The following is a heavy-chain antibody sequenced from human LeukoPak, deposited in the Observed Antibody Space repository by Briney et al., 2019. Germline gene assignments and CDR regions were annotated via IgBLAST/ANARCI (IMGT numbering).Heavy chain of an antibody. CDR2: ISAGGAGT. CDR1: EFTFSSYT. Sequence: GGSLRLSCAASEFTFSSYTMSWVRQAPGKGLEWVSAISAGGAGTYYADSVKGRFTISRDNSKNTLYLQMNSLRADDTAVYYCAKEDHRGSDLPWFDPWGQGTLVTVSS. CDR3: AKEDHRGSDLPWFDP. D-gene: IGHD3-10*01. V-gene: IGHV3-23*01. J-gene: IGHJ5*02.